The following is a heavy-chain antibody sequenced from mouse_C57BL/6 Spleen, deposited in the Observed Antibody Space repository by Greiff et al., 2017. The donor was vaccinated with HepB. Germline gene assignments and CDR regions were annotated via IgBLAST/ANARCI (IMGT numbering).Heavy chain of an antibody. D-gene: IGHD4-1*02. CDR1: GYTFTSYW. CDR3: ARSTGNWYFDV. V-gene: IGHV1-69*01. Sequence: VQLQQSGAELVMPGASVKLSCKASGYTFTSYWMHWVKQRPGQGLEWIGEIDPSDSYTNYNQKFKGKSTLTVDKSSSTAYMQLSSLTSADSAVYYCARSTGNWYFDVWGTGTTVTVSS. CDR2: IDPSDSYT. J-gene: IGHJ1*03.